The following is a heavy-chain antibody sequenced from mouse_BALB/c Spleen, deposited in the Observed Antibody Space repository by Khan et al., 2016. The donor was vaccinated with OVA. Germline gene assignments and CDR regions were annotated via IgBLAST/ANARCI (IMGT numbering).Heavy chain of an antibody. CDR3: ARQPYYHYNIMDY. J-gene: IGHJ4*01. CDR2: IWNDGTT. V-gene: IGHV2-6-1*01. CDR1: GFSLTNYG. D-gene: IGHD2-10*01. Sequence: VELVESGPGLAAPSQSLSITCTISGFSLTNYGILWVRQPPGKGLEWLVVIWNDGTTTYNSALKSRLTITKDNSQSQVFLKMNSLQTDDTAIYFCARQPYYHYNIMDYWGQGTSVTVSS.